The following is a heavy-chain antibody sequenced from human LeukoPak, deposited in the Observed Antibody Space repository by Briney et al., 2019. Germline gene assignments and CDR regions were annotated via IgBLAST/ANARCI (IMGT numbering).Heavy chain of an antibody. V-gene: IGHV4-34*01. D-gene: IGHD5-18*01. J-gene: IGHJ4*02. CDR2: INHSGST. CDR3: ASYTAGGGGLDY. Sequence: SETLSLTCAVYGGSFSGYYWSWIRQPPGKGLEWIGEINHSGSTNYNPSLKSRVTISVDASKNQFSLKLSSVTAADTAVYYCASYTAGGGGLDYWGQGTLVTVSS. CDR1: GGSFSGYY.